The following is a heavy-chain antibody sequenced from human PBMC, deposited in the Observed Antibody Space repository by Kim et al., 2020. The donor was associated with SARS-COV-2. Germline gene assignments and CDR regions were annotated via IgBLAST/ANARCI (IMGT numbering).Heavy chain of an antibody. Sequence: YNPSLKSRGTISVDTSKSQFSLKLSSVTAADTAVYYGARGIVATKRFDYWGQGTLVTVSS. V-gene: IGHV4-39*01. D-gene: IGHD5-12*01. J-gene: IGHJ4*02. CDR3: ARGIVATKRFDY.